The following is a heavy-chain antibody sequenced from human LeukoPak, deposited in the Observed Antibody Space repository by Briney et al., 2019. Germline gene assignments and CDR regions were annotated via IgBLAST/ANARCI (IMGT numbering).Heavy chain of an antibody. J-gene: IGHJ6*03. CDR1: GYTFTSYY. CDR2: INPSGGST. Sequence: ASVKVSCKASGYTFTSYYMHWVRQAPGRGLEWMGIINPSGGSTSYAQKFQGRVTMTRDTSTSTVYMELSSLRSEDTAVYYCASGGPNRDYYYYMDVWGKGTTATVSS. D-gene: IGHD1-14*01. CDR3: ASGGPNRDYYYYMDV. V-gene: IGHV1-46*01.